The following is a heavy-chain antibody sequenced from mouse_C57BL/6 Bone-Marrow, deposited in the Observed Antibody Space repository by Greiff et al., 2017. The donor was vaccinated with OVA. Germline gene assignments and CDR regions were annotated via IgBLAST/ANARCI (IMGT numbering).Heavy chain of an antibody. V-gene: IGHV1-64*01. CDR3: ARPYDYDRDYYAMDY. CDR2: IHPNSGST. D-gene: IGHD2-4*01. J-gene: IGHJ4*01. CDR1: GYTFTSYW. Sequence: QVQLQQPGAELVTPGASVKLSCKASGYTFTSYWMHWVKQRPGQGLEWIGMIHPNSGSTNYNEKFKSKATLTVDKSSSTAYMQLSSLTSEGTAVYYCARPYDYDRDYYAMDYWGQGTSVTVSS.